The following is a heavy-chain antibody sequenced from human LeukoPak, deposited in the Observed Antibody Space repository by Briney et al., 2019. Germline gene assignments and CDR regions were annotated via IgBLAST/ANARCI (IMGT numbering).Heavy chain of an antibody. CDR1: GYTFTSYG. CDR2: INPSGGST. CDR3: ARGYSSSFFDY. Sequence: ASVKVSCKASGYTFTSYGISWVRQAPGQGLEWMGIINPSGGSTSYAQKFQGRVTMTRDTSTSTVYMELSSLRSEDTAVYYCARGYSSSFFDYWGQGTLVTVSS. D-gene: IGHD6-13*01. J-gene: IGHJ4*02. V-gene: IGHV1-46*01.